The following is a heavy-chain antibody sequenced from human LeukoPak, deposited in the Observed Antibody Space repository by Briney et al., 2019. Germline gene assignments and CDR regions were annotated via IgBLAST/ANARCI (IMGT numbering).Heavy chain of an antibody. CDR2: MNPNSGNT. V-gene: IGHV1-8*03. Sequence: ASVKVSCKASGYTFASYDINWVRQATGQGLEWMGWMNPNSGNTGYAQKFQGRVTVTRNTSISTAYMELSSLRSEDTAVYYCARVHGVKGAFDIWGQGTMVTVSS. D-gene: IGHD3-16*01. CDR3: ARVHGVKGAFDI. J-gene: IGHJ3*02. CDR1: GYTFASYD.